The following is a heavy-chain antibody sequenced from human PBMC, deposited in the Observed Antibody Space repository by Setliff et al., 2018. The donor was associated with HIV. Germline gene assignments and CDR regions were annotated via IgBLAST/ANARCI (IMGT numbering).Heavy chain of an antibody. CDR3: TKDIVGALGAYFEN. D-gene: IGHD1-26*01. CDR2: IAWNSGLL. V-gene: IGHV3-9*01. Sequence: PGGSLRLSCEASGFTFDEYAMHWVRQAPGKGLEWVAGIAWNSGLLEYADSVRGRFTISRDNAKNSLYLQMKSLRVEDTALYYCTKDIVGALGAYFENWGQGTVVTVSS. CDR1: GFTFDEYA. J-gene: IGHJ1*01.